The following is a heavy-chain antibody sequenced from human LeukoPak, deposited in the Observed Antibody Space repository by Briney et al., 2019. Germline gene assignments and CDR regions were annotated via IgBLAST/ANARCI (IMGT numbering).Heavy chain of an antibody. CDR3: AKFISSVGATKQTYYFDY. CDR2: IRYDGSNK. V-gene: IGHV3-30*02. D-gene: IGHD1-26*01. J-gene: IGHJ4*02. CDR1: GFTFSSYG. Sequence: GGSLRLSCAASGFTFSSYGMHWVRQAPGKGLEWVAFIRYDGSNKYYADSVKGRFTISGDNSKNTLYLQMNSLRAEDTAVYYCAKFISSVGATKQTYYFDYWGQGTLVTVSS.